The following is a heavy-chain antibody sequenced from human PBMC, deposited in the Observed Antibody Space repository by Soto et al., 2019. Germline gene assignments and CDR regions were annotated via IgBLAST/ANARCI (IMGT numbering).Heavy chain of an antibody. D-gene: IGHD6-19*01. CDR2: INSDGSTT. Sequence: PGGSLRLSCAASGFSFSSSWMHWVRQAPGKGLVWVSRINSDGSTTNYADSVKGRFTISRDNAKNTLYLQMNSLRAEDTAVYYWARGPSGWYGYDYWGQGTLVTVSS. CDR1: GFSFSSSW. CDR3: ARGPSGWYGYDY. J-gene: IGHJ4*02. V-gene: IGHV3-74*01.